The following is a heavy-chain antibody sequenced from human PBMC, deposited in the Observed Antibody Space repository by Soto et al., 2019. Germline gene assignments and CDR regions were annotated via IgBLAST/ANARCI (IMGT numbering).Heavy chain of an antibody. J-gene: IGHJ6*02. D-gene: IGHD3-3*01. CDR2: ISGSGGST. V-gene: IGHV3-23*01. CDR1: GFTFSSYA. CDR3: AKWGITIFGVVRPAQGYYGMDV. Sequence: GGSPGLSCAASGFTFSSYAMSWVRQAPGKGLEWVSAISGSGGSTYYADSVKGRFTISRDNSKNTLYLQMNSLRAEDTAVYYCAKWGITIFGVVRPAQGYYGMDVWGQGTTVTVSS.